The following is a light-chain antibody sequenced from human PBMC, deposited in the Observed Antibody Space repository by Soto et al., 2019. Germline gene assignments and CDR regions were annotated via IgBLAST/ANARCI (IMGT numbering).Light chain of an antibody. V-gene: IGKV3-15*01. CDR2: GAS. CDR1: QSISSN. CDR3: QHYGRSPIFT. J-gene: IGKJ3*01. Sequence: EIVMTQSPATLSVSPGERATLSCRASQSISSNLAWYQQKPGQAPRLLISGASTRATGIPARFSGSGSGTDFTLTISSLEPEDFAVYYCQHYGRSPIFTLGPGTTVDIK.